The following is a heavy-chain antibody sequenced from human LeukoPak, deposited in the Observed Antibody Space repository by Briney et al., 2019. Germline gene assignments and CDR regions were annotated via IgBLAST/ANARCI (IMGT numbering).Heavy chain of an antibody. D-gene: IGHD3-22*01. CDR2: ISYDGSNK. J-gene: IGHJ4*02. CDR3: ARDPTYYYDSSGYYYLYYFDY. CDR1: GFTFSSYA. V-gene: IGHV3-30*04. Sequence: PGGSLRLSCAASGFTFSSYAMHWVRQAPGKGLEWVAVISYDGSNKYYADSVKGRFTISRDNSKNTLYLQMNSLRAEDTAVYYCARDPTYYYDSSGYYYLYYFDYWGQGTLVTVSS.